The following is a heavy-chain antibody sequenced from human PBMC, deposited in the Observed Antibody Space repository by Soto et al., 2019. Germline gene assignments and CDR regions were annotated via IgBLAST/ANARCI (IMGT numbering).Heavy chain of an antibody. J-gene: IGHJ5*02. Sequence: KPSETLSLTCTVSGGSVSSGSYYWSWIRQPPGKGLEWIGYIYYSGSTNYNPSLKSRVTISVDTSKNQFSLKLSSVTAADTAVYYCARDGYYYDSSGYLWFDPWGQGTLVTVSS. V-gene: IGHV4-61*01. CDR3: ARDGYYYDSSGYLWFDP. D-gene: IGHD3-22*01. CDR1: GGSVSSGSYY. CDR2: IYYSGST.